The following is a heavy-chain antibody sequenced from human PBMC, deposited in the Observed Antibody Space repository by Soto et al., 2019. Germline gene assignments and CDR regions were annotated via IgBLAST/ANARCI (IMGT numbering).Heavy chain of an antibody. CDR3: ARGLVDYSNLDL. J-gene: IGHJ5*02. V-gene: IGHV1-3*01. CDR2: ITAGNGNT. Sequence: QAQLVQSGAAVNKPGASVKISCKASGYTFTTYALHWLRQAPGQQGQRLEWLGRITAGNGNTTYSQKFQDRVTITRNAFATTAYMELSRLTSEDTAVYYCARGLVDYSNLDLWGQGTLVTVSS. CDR1: GYTFTTYA. D-gene: IGHD6-13*01.